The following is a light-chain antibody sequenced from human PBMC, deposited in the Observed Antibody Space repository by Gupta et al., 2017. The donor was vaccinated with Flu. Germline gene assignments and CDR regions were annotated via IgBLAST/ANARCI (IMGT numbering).Light chain of an antibody. Sequence: QSVVTQPPSASGTPGQRVTISCSGSSSNIGSNTVTWYQQLPGTAPKLLIYSNNQRPSGVPDRFSGSKSGTSASLAISGLQSEDEADYYCAVWDDSMNGLVFGGGTKLTVL. CDR2: SNN. CDR1: SSNIGSNT. J-gene: IGLJ3*02. V-gene: IGLV1-44*01. CDR3: AVWDDSMNGLV.